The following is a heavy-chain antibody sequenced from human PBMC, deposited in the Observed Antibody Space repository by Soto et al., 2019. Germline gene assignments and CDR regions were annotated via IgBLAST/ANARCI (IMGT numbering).Heavy chain of an antibody. V-gene: IGHV3-30*18. CDR2: ISYDGSNK. D-gene: IGHD3-22*01. CDR3: AKDFVVITYYFYYGMDV. Sequence: QVQLVESGGGVVQPGRSLGLSCAASGFTFSSYGMHWVRQAPGKGLEWVAVISYDGSNKYYADSVKGRFTISRDNSKNTLYLQMNSLRAEDTAVYYCAKDFVVITYYFYYGMDVWGQGTTVTVSS. J-gene: IGHJ6*02. CDR1: GFTFSSYG.